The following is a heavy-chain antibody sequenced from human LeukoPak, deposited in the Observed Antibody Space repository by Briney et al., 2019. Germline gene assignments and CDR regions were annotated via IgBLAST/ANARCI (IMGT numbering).Heavy chain of an antibody. D-gene: IGHD3-3*01. Sequence: GGSLRLSCAASGFTVSSNYMSWVRQAPGKGLEWVSAIYSGGSTYYADSVKGRFTISRDNSKNTLYPQMNSLRAEDTAVYYCARGAYDFWSGRPTDYWGQGTLVTVSS. J-gene: IGHJ4*02. V-gene: IGHV3-53*01. CDR1: GFTVSSNY. CDR2: IYSGGST. CDR3: ARGAYDFWSGRPTDY.